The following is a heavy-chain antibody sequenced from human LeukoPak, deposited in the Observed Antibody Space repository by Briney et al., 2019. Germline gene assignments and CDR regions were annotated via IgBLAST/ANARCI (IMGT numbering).Heavy chain of an antibody. V-gene: IGHV4-38-2*01. CDR1: GYFISSGYY. J-gene: IGHJ5*02. D-gene: IGHD2-15*01. CDR3: ARRVRGSSVNWFDP. CDR2: IYHSGST. Sequence: SETLSLTCGVSGYFISSGYYWGWIRQPPGKGLEWIGSIYHSGSTYYNPSLKSRVTISVDTSKNQFSLKLSSVTAADTAVYYCARRVRGSSVNWFDPWGQGTLVTVSS.